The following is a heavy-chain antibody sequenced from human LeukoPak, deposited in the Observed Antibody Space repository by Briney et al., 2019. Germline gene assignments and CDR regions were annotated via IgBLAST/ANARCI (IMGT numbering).Heavy chain of an antibody. CDR3: AKGEVTTYYFDY. Sequence: PGGSLRLSCAASGFTFSSYGMHWVRQAPGEGLEWVAVISYDGSNKYYADSVKGRFTISRDNSKNTLYLQMNSLRAEDTAVYYCAKGEVTTYYFDYWGQGTLVTVSS. CDR1: GFTFSSYG. V-gene: IGHV3-30*18. CDR2: ISYDGSNK. D-gene: IGHD4-4*01. J-gene: IGHJ4*02.